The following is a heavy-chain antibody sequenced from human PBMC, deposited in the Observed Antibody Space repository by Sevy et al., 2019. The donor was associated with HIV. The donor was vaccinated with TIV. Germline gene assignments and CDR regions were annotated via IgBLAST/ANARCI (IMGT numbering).Heavy chain of an antibody. CDR3: VRRKAASDSLHFDY. CDR2: VHPGDSDT. D-gene: IGHD6-13*01. Sequence: GESLKISCQGSGYYFPMYWIGWVRQVPGKGLEWMGIVHPGDSDTKNSPSFQGQVTISADRSVNTAYLRWSSLKASDTAIYYCVRRKAASDSLHFDYWGQGTLVTVSS. V-gene: IGHV5-51*01. CDR1: GYYFPMYW. J-gene: IGHJ4*02.